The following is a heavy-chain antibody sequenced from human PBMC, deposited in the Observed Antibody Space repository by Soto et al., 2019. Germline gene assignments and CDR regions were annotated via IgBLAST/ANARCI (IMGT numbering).Heavy chain of an antibody. D-gene: IGHD6-13*01. J-gene: IGHJ6*02. Sequence: EVQLVESGGGLVQPGGSLRLSCAASGFTFSSYWMSWVRQAPGKGLEWVANIKQDGIKKYYVDSVKGRFTISRDNAKKSLYLQMNSLRAEDTAVYYCARVAAASGDYYYYYGMDVWGQGTTVTVSS. CDR2: IKQDGIKK. CDR3: ARVAAASGDYYYYYGMDV. CDR1: GFTFSSYW. V-gene: IGHV3-7*04.